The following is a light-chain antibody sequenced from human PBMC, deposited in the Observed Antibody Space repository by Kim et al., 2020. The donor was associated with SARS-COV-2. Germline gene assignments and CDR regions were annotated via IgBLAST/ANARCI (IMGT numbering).Light chain of an antibody. CDR1: QSISSH. CDR3: QQSYITPFT. J-gene: IGKJ3*01. CDR2: AAS. V-gene: IGKV1-39*01. Sequence: DIQMTQSPSSLSASVGDRVTITCRTTQSISSHLNWYQQKPGRSPKLLISAASTLQGGVPSRFSGSGSETDFTLTISSLQPEDFATYFCQQSYITPFTFGPGTKVDIK.